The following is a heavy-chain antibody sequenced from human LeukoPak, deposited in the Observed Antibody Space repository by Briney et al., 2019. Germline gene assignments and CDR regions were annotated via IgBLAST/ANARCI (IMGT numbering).Heavy chain of an antibody. CDR1: GFTFSSYS. V-gene: IGHV3-21*01. J-gene: IGHJ4*02. Sequence: GGSLRLSCAASGFTFSSYSMNWVRQAPGKGLEWVSSISSSSSYIHYADSVKGRFTISRDDAKNLLYLDMNSLRAEDTAVYYCARGHTAVTRHFDFWGQGTLVTVSS. CDR2: ISSSSSYI. CDR3: ARGHTAVTRHFDF. D-gene: IGHD4-17*01.